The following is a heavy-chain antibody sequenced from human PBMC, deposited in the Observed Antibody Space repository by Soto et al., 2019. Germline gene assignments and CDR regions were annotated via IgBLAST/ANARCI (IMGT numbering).Heavy chain of an antibody. V-gene: IGHV3-30*18. D-gene: IGHD2-2*01. Sequence: GGSLRLSCAASGFTFSSYGMHWVRQAPGKGLEWVAVISYDGSNKYYADSVKGRFTISRDDSKNTLYLQMNSLRAEDTAVYYCAKDLRYQLIYYYYYGMDVWGQGTTVTVSS. CDR3: AKDLRYQLIYYYYYGMDV. J-gene: IGHJ6*02. CDR2: ISYDGSNK. CDR1: GFTFSSYG.